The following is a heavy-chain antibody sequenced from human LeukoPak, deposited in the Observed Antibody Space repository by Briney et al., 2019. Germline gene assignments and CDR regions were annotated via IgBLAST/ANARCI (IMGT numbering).Heavy chain of an antibody. J-gene: IGHJ4*02. Sequence: ASVKVSCKASGCTFSSYAISWVRQAPGQGLELVGGIIPIFGTANYAQKFQGRVTMTTDTSTSTAYMELRSLRSDDTAVYYCARGRDYDILTGYGYWGQGTLVTVSS. CDR1: GCTFSSYA. CDR2: IIPIFGTA. CDR3: ARGRDYDILTGYGY. D-gene: IGHD3-9*01. V-gene: IGHV1-69*05.